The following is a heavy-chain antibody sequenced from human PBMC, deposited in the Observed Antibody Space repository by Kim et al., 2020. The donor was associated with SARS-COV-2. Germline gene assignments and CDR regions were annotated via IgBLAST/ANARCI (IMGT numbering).Heavy chain of an antibody. J-gene: IGHJ3*02. CDR2: ISSSSSYI. V-gene: IGHV3-21*01. D-gene: IGHD6-13*01. CDR3: ARVNLEAAGTGAAFDI. Sequence: GGSLRLSCAASGFTFSSYSMNWVRQAPGKGLEWVSSISSSSSYIYYADSVKGRFTISRDNAKNSLYLQMNSLRAEDTAVYYCARVNLEAAGTGAAFDIWGQGTMVTVSS. CDR1: GFTFSSYS.